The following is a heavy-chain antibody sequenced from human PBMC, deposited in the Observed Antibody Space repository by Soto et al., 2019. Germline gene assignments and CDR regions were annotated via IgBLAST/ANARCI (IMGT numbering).Heavy chain of an antibody. D-gene: IGHD2-2*01. V-gene: IGHV1-8*01. CDR2: MNPNSGNT. J-gene: IGHJ6*03. CDR1: GYTFTSYD. Sequence: ASVKVSCKASGYTFTSYDINWVRQATGQGLEWMGWMNPNSGNTGYAQKFQGRVTMTRNTSISTAYMELSSLRSEDTAVYYCARGRNGALRPGYYYYYMDVWGKGTTVTVSS. CDR3: ARGRNGALRPGYYYYYMDV.